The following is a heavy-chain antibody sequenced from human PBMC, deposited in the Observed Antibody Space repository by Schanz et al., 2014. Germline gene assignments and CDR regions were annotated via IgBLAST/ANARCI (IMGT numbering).Heavy chain of an antibody. CDR2: ISHSGGSK. CDR1: GFTFNSYA. D-gene: IGHD2-15*01. CDR3: AKVMGYCSGGTCCDYYYYGLDV. J-gene: IGHJ6*02. V-gene: IGHV3-23*01. Sequence: EVQLLESGGGLVQPGGSLRLSCAASGFTFNSYAMTWVRQAPGKGLEWVSSISHSGGSKYYADSVKGRFTISRDNSENTLYRQMNRLSADDTAVFYCAKVMGYCSGGTCCDYYYYGLDVWGQGTTVTVSS.